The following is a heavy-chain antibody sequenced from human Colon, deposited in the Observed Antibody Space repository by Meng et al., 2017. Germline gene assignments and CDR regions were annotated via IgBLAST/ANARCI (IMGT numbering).Heavy chain of an antibody. J-gene: IGHJ4*02. D-gene: IGHD1-26*01. Sequence: GGSLRLSCAASGFTVSSYYMTWVRQAPGMGLQWVSIIYSGGSIYYADSVKGRFTISRDNSKSTLYLQMNSLRAEDTAVYYCARNSGSYPYYFDYWGQGALVTVSS. CDR1: GFTVSSYY. CDR3: ARNSGSYPYYFDY. CDR2: IYSGGSI. V-gene: IGHV3-53*01.